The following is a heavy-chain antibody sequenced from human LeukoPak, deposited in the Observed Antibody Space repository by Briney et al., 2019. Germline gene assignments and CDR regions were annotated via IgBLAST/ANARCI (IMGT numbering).Heavy chain of an antibody. Sequence: ETLSLTCPVSGVSISSSNSYWGCTRQPPGKGLEWICSIYYSGNTYYSASLKSQVSIAIDTSKNQFSLRLTSVTAADTAVYYCAREIVVVPAAYDYWGQGTLVTVSS. D-gene: IGHD2-2*01. CDR1: GVSISSSNSY. CDR2: IYYSGNT. V-gene: IGHV4-39*02. J-gene: IGHJ4*02. CDR3: AREIVVVPAAYDY.